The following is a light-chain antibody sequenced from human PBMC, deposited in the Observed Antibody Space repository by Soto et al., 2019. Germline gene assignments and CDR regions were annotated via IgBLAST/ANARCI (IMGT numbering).Light chain of an antibody. J-gene: IGKJ2*01. CDR2: GAS. CDR3: QQYSGSLPYT. V-gene: IGKV3-20*01. Sequence: EIVLTQSPDTLFLSPGETATLSCRASQSVYNRYLAWYQQKPGQAPRLLIYGASFTDPGTPDTFSGSWSGSDVTLTISRLEHDDFVVDYWQQYSGSLPYTFGQGTKLEIK. CDR1: QSVYNRY.